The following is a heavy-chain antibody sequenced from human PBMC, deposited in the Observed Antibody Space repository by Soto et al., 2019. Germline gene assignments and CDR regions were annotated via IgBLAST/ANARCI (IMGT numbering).Heavy chain of an antibody. D-gene: IGHD1-26*01. J-gene: IGHJ4*02. CDR3: ARGLMTGSQYSGGWYYFDS. Sequence: SETPSIASEVNDGSCSGYIWTWIRQTPGKGLKWIGQINHSGSANYNPSLTSRVTISVHTSNSQFYLELSCVNAADTAVYYCARGLMTGSQYSGGWYYFDSWGQGTKVTVPS. CDR1: DGSCSGYI. V-gene: IGHV4-34*01. CDR2: INHSGSA.